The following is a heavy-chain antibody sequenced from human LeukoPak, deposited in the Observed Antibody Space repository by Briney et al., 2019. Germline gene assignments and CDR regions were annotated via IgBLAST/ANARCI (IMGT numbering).Heavy chain of an antibody. J-gene: IGHJ3*02. CDR1: GGSISSGSYY. CDR3: ARARVLRYFDWSLTTHRRAPVAFDI. Sequence: SETLSLTCTVSGGSISSGSYYWSWIRQPAGKGLEWIGRIYTSGSTNYNPSLKSRVTISVDTSKNQFSLKLSSVTAADTAVYYCARARVLRYFDWSLTTHRRAPVAFDIWGQGTMVTVSS. V-gene: IGHV4-61*02. CDR2: IYTSGST. D-gene: IGHD3-9*01.